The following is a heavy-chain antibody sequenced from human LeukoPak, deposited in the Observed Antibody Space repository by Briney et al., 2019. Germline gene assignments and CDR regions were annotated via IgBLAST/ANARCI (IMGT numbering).Heavy chain of an antibody. CDR2: LSDVGTN. Sequence: SETLSLTCAVSGVSISSYYWSWIRQHPGKGLEWIGYLSDVGTNDYNPSLKGRVTISRDTSKNQFSLRLNSATAADAAVYYCARDKAPGGKRWFDPWGQGALVIVSS. D-gene: IGHD4-23*01. J-gene: IGHJ5*02. CDR1: GVSISSYY. V-gene: IGHV4-59*01. CDR3: ARDKAPGGKRWFDP.